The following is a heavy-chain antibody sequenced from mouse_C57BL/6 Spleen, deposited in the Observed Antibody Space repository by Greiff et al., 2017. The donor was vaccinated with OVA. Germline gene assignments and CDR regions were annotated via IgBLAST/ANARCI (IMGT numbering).Heavy chain of an antibody. D-gene: IGHD2-1*01. CDR2: INPNNGGT. CDR3: GREGNGNYEDYAKDY. CDR1: GYTFTDYN. Sequence: VQLQQSGPELVKPGASVKIPCKASGYTFTDYNMDWVKQSHGKSLEWIGDINPNNGGTIYNQKFKGKATLTVDKSSSTAYMELRSLTSEDTAVYYRGREGNGNYEDYAKDYWGQGTSGNGSS. V-gene: IGHV1-18*01. J-gene: IGHJ4*01.